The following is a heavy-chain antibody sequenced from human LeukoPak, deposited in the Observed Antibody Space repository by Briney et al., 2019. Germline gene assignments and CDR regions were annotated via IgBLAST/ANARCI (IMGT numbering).Heavy chain of an antibody. D-gene: IGHD2-15*01. CDR2: ISYDGSNK. CDR3: ARDRAGGGRRPTYYFDY. Sequence: GGSLRLSCAASGFTFSSYAMHWVRQAPGKGLEWVAVISYDGSNKYYADSVKGRFTISRDNSKNTLYLQMNSLRAEDTAVYYCARDRAGGGRRPTYYFDYWGQGTLVTVSS. V-gene: IGHV3-30-3*01. J-gene: IGHJ4*02. CDR1: GFTFSSYA.